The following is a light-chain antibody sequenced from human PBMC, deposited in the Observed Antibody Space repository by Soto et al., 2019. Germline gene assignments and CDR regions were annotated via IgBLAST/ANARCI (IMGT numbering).Light chain of an antibody. CDR2: EVS. J-gene: IGLJ1*01. Sequence: QSALTQPASVSGSPGQSITISCTGTTSDVGGYNYVSWYQQHPGKVPKLLIHEVSNRPSGVPNRFSGSKSGNTASLTISGLQAEDEADYYCLSKTSSISYVFGTGTKVTGL. CDR1: TSDVGGYNY. CDR3: LSKTSSISYV. V-gene: IGLV2-14*01.